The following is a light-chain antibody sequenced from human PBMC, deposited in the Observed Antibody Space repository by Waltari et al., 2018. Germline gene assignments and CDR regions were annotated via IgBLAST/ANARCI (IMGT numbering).Light chain of an antibody. Sequence: EIVMTQSPATLSVSPGERATLSCRASHRLSGNLAWYQQKPGQAPRLLMYDVSTRATGVPARFSGSESGTEFTLTISSIQSEDFAIYYCQQYQNWPRWTFSQGTKVDIK. CDR1: HRLSGN. CDR3: QQYQNWPRWT. J-gene: IGKJ1*01. V-gene: IGKV3-15*01. CDR2: DVS.